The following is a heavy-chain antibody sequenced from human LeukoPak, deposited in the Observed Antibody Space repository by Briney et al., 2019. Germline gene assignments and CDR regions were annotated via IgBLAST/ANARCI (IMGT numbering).Heavy chain of an antibody. Sequence: SQTLSLTCTVSGGSISSGSYYWSWIRQPAGKGLEWIGRIYTSGSTNYNPSLKSRVTILVDTSKNQFSLKLSSVTAADTAVYYCAAVAGDQNWFDPWGQGTLVTVSS. CDR3: AAVAGDQNWFDP. J-gene: IGHJ5*02. CDR1: GGSISSGSYY. D-gene: IGHD6-19*01. V-gene: IGHV4-61*02. CDR2: IYTSGST.